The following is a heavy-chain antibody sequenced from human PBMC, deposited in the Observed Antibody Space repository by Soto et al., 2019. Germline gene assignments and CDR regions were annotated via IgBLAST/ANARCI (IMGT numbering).Heavy chain of an antibody. CDR1: GYTFTSYG. D-gene: IGHD5-18*01. Sequence: QVQLVQSGAEVKKPGASVKVSCKASGYTFTSYGISWVRQAPGQGLEWMGWISANNGNTNYAQKFQGRVTMTTDTSTSTAYMELWSLRSDDTAVYYCANFVHGLYNYGHFPLRYWGQGTLVTVSS. CDR3: ANFVHGLYNYGHFPLRY. J-gene: IGHJ4*02. V-gene: IGHV1-18*01. CDR2: ISANNGNT.